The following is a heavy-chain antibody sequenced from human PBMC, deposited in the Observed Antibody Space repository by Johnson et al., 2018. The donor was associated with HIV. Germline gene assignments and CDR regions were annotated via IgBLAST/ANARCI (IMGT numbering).Heavy chain of an antibody. CDR3: ARVWRNEGRHGCDI. D-gene: IGHD1-1*01. J-gene: IGHJ3*02. CDR1: GFIFSDYY. V-gene: IGHV3-11*04. Sequence: VQLMESGGGLVQPGGSLRLSCAASGFIFSDYYMSWIRQAPGKGLEWVSYISSSGSTIQYADSVKGRFTISRNNAKNSLYLQMNSLRAEDTAVYYCARVWRNEGRHGCDIWGQGTMVTVSS. CDR2: ISSSGSTI.